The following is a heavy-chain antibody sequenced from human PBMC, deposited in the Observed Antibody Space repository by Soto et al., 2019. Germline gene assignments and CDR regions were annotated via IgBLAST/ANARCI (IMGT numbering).Heavy chain of an antibody. CDR2: IYYSGST. V-gene: IGHV4-30-4*01. CDR1: GGSISSGDYY. CDR3: ARERGLDYYGMDV. J-gene: IGHJ6*02. D-gene: IGHD3-10*01. Sequence: SETLSLTCTVSGGSISSGDYYWSWIRQPPGKGLEWIGYIYYSGSTYYNPSLKSRVTISVDTSKNQFSLKLSSVTAADTAVYYCARERGLDYYGMDVWGQGTTVTVSS.